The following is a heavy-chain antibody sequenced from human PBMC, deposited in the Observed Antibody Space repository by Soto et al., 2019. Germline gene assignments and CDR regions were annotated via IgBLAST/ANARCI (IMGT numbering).Heavy chain of an antibody. V-gene: IGHV3-23*01. J-gene: IGHJ6*02. Sequence: GGSLRLSCAASGFTFSSYAMSWVRQAPGKGLEWVSAISGSGGSTYYADSVKGRFTISRDNSKNTLYLQMNSLRAEDTAVYYCAKDLGNLVVPAAIPGHFYYYYGMDVWGQGTTVTSP. CDR3: AKDLGNLVVPAAIPGHFYYYYGMDV. CDR1: GFTFSSYA. CDR2: ISGSGGST. D-gene: IGHD2-2*02.